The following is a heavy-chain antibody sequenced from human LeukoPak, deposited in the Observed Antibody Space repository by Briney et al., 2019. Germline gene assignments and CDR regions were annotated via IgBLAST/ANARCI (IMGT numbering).Heavy chain of an antibody. V-gene: IGHV3-23*01. D-gene: IGHD6-19*01. CDR2: IPGRADKT. CDR1: GFTFKNYA. J-gene: IGHJ6*03. CDR3: AKDESGWYSQFSYYYMDV. Sequence: GGSLRVSCVGFGFTFKNYAMNWVRQAPGKGLEWVAGIPGRADKTYYAESVKGRFTISRDNSNNTLHLQMNSLGVDDTAVYYCAKDESGWYSQFSYYYMDVWGIGTTVTVSS.